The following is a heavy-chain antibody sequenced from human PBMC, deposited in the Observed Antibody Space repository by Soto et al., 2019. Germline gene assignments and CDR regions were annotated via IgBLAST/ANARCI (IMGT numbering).Heavy chain of an antibody. CDR2: VYTSDYT. CDR1: GASIRSYY. CDR3: ASSAGHAGDFFNYNGMDV. D-gene: IGHD3-10*01. Sequence: SETLSLTCSVSGASIRSYYWHWIRQPPGKGLEWIGYVYTSDYTRYSSSLKSRVTISVDTSKSQFYLRLNSVTAADTAVYYCASSAGHAGDFFNYNGMDVWGQGTTVTVSS. V-gene: IGHV4-4*08. J-gene: IGHJ6*02.